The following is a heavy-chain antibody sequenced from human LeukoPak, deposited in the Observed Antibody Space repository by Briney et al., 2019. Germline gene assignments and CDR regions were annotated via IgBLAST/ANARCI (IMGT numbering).Heavy chain of an antibody. CDR2: IKPDGSEK. V-gene: IGHV3-7*01. J-gene: IGHJ3*02. CDR1: GFTFSSSW. CDR3: ARASRSDDAFDI. Sequence: PGGSLRLSCAASGFTFSSSWMSWVRQAPGKGLEWVTNIKPDGSEKYYVDSVKGRFTISRDNAKKSLYLQMNSLRAEDTALYYCARASRSDDAFDIWGQGTMVTVSS.